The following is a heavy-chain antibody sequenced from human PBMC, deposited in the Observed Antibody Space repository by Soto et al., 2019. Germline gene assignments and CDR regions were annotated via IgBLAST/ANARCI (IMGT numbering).Heavy chain of an antibody. CDR2: ISSSSSYI. CDR1: GFTFSSCS. D-gene: IGHD3-3*01. Sequence: PVGSLRLSCSASGFTFSSCSMNWVRQAPGKWLEWVSSISSSSSYIYYADSVKGRFTISRDNAKNSLYLQMNSLRAEDTAVYYCARAGSTLGITIFGVPRGFDPWGQGTLVTVSS. J-gene: IGHJ5*02. CDR3: ARAGSTLGITIFGVPRGFDP. V-gene: IGHV3-21*01.